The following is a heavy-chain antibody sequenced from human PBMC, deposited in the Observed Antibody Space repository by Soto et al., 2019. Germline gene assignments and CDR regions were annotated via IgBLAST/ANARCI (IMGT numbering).Heavy chain of an antibody. CDR1: GCSISSGDYY. Sequence: QVQLQESGPGLVKPSQPLSLTCTVSGCSISSGDYYWSWIRQPPGMGLEWIGSIHYSGSTYYNPSLKSRVTISVDTSKNQFSLKLNSVTAADTAVYYCASRHSSPDFDYWGQGTLVTVSS. CDR2: IHYSGST. J-gene: IGHJ4*02. CDR3: ASRHSSPDFDY. D-gene: IGHD6-13*01. V-gene: IGHV4-30-4*01.